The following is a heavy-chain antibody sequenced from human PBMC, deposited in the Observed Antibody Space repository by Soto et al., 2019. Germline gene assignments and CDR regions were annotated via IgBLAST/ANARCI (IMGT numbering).Heavy chain of an antibody. CDR1: GFTFSSYA. J-gene: IGHJ6*02. CDR2: ISGSGGST. D-gene: IGHD1-20*01. CDR3: AKTQYNWNDEYYYYYGMDV. Sequence: GGSLRLSCAASGFTFSSYAMSWVRQAPGKGLEWVSAISGSGGSTYYADSVKGRFTISRDNSKNTLYLQMNSLRAEDTAVYYCAKTQYNWNDEYYYYYGMDVWGQGTTVTVSS. V-gene: IGHV3-23*01.